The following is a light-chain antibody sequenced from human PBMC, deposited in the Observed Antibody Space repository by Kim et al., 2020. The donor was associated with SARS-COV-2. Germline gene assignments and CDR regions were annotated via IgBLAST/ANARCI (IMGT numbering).Light chain of an antibody. CDR3: QQRSNWPS. J-gene: IGKJ4*01. V-gene: IGKV3-11*01. CDR2: DAS. Sequence: SVPPGESATLSCRASQSVSNYLAWYQQKPGQAPRLLIYDASNRATGIPARFSGSGSGTDFTLTISSLEPEDFAVYYCQQRSNWPSFGGGTKVDIK. CDR1: QSVSNY.